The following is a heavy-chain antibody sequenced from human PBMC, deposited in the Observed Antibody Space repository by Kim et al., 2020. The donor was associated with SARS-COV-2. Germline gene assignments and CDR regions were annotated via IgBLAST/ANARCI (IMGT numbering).Heavy chain of an antibody. Sequence: SETLSLTCTVSGGSISSSSYYWGWIRQPPGKGLEWIGSIYYSGSTYYNPSLKSRVTISVDTSKNQFSLKLSSVTAADTAVYYCARQADDSSGYYYFSNYYYGMDVWGQGTTVTVSS. J-gene: IGHJ6*02. CDR1: GGSISSSSYY. CDR3: ARQADDSSGYYYFSNYYYGMDV. D-gene: IGHD3-22*01. V-gene: IGHV4-39*01. CDR2: IYYSGST.